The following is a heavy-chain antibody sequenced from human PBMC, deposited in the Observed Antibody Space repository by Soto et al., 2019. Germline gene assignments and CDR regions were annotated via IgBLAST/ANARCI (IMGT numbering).Heavy chain of an antibody. CDR2: ISSGSKTI. V-gene: IGHV3-48*01. J-gene: IGHJ6*01. CDR1: GFTFSGYS. CDR3: GREYSLGVRSFEC. Sequence: GGTLRLSCAASGFTFSGYSMNWVRQAPGKGREWVSHISSGSKTIYYAGSVNGRFIVSPDNPKNSQYLRMDSLGVEDTAVSYFGREYSLGVRSFECWG. D-gene: IGHD3-10*01.